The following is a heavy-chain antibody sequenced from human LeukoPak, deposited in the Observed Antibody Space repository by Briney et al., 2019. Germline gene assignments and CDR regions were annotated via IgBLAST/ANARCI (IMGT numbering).Heavy chain of an antibody. Sequence: PGGSLRLSCAASGFTFSSYAMSWVRQAPGKGLEWVSAISGSGGSTYYADSVKGRFTISRDNSKNTLYLQMNSLRAEDTAVYYCAKDRDLTIFGVVPYYFDYWGQGTLVTVSS. D-gene: IGHD3-3*01. V-gene: IGHV3-23*01. CDR2: ISGSGGST. J-gene: IGHJ4*02. CDR1: GFTFSSYA. CDR3: AKDRDLTIFGVVPYYFDY.